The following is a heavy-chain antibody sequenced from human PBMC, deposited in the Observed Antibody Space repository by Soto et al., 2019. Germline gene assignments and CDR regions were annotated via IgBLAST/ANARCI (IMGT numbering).Heavy chain of an antibody. V-gene: IGHV4-4*07. Sequence: KPSETLSLTCTVSGGSISSYYWSWIRQPAGKGLEWIGRIYTSGSTTYNPSLKSRVTMSVDTSKNQFSLKLSSVTAADTAVYYCARDGIAAAGTGLTWDYWGQGILVTVSS. D-gene: IGHD6-13*01. J-gene: IGHJ4*02. CDR2: IYTSGST. CDR3: ARDGIAAAGTGLTWDY. CDR1: GGSISSYY.